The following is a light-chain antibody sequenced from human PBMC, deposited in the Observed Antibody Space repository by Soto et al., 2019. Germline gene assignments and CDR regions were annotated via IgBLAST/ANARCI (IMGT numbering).Light chain of an antibody. CDR3: QVLDTSGDPHVV. CDR1: NIGTKS. Sequence: SYVLAQSPSVSVAPGQTARVTCGGDNIGTKSVQWYLQKPGQAPVLVVYDDTDRPLGVPDRLSGSKSGNTATLTIKRVEDGDEADYYCQVLDTSGDPHVVFGGGTKLTVL. CDR2: DDT. V-gene: IGLV3-21*02. J-gene: IGLJ2*01.